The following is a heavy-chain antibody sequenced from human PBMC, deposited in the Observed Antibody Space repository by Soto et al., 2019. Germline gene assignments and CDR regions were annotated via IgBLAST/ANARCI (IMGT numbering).Heavy chain of an antibody. J-gene: IGHJ4*02. V-gene: IGHV1-69*01. Sequence: QVQLVQSGAEVKKPGSSVKVSCKASGGTFSSYAISWVRQAPGQGLEWMGGIIPIYGTANYAQKFQGRVTITAYESTSTSYMELISLRSEDTAVYYCAREDYGSGSSIDYWGQGTLVTVSS. CDR3: AREDYGSGSSIDY. CDR2: IIPIYGTA. D-gene: IGHD3-10*01. CDR1: GGTFSSYA.